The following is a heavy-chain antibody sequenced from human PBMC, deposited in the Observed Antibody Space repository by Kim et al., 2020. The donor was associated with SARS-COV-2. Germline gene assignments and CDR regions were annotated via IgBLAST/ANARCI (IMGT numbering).Heavy chain of an antibody. V-gene: IGHV4-59*08. Sequence: SETLSLTCTVSGGSISRHYWSWIRQTPGEGLEWIGYIYYSGSTNYNPSLRSRVTISVDTSNNQFSLRLTSVTAADTAVYYCARRRGDGYDYHYFDRWGQGTLVTVSS. CDR3: ARRRGDGYDYHYFDR. CDR1: GGSISRHY. D-gene: IGHD5-12*01. CDR2: IYYSGST. J-gene: IGHJ4*02.